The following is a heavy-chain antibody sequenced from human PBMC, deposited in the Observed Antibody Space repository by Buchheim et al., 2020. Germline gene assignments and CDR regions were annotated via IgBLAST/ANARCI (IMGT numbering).Heavy chain of an antibody. CDR1: GFTFSSHG. D-gene: IGHD2-2*01. J-gene: IGHJ4*02. Sequence: QVQLVESGGGVVQPGRSLRLSCAASGFTFSSHGIHWVRQTPGKGLEWVAVISSDGSTTYYTDSVKGRFTISRDNSRNTLYLQMNSLRPEDTAVYYCAKGKGMSPSSFLIDSWGQGTL. V-gene: IGHV3-30*18. CDR3: AKGKGMSPSSFLIDS. CDR2: ISSDGSTT.